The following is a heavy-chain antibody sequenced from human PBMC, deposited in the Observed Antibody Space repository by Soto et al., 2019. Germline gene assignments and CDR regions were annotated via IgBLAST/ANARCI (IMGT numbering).Heavy chain of an antibody. CDR1: GGSISSGGYY. Sequence: QVQLQESGPGLVKPSQTLSLTCTVSGGSISSGGYYWSWIRQHPGKGLEWIGYIYYSGSTYYNPSLKSRVTISVDTSKNQFSLKLSSVTAADTAVYYCARVGDGDYVLNWFDPWGQGTLVTVSS. CDR3: ARVGDGDYVLNWFDP. CDR2: IYYSGST. J-gene: IGHJ5*02. V-gene: IGHV4-31*03. D-gene: IGHD4-17*01.